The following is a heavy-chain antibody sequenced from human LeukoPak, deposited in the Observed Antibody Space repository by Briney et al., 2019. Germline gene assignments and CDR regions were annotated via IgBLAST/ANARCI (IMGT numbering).Heavy chain of an antibody. Sequence: GGSLRLSCAASGFTFSSYAMHWVRQAPGKGLEWVAVISYDGSNKYYADSVKGRFTISRDNSKNTLYLQMNSLRAEDTAVYYCARDPLVVVAGYVDSFDYWGQGTLVTVSS. D-gene: IGHD2-15*01. J-gene: IGHJ4*02. CDR3: ARDPLVVVAGYVDSFDY. V-gene: IGHV3-30-3*01. CDR2: ISYDGSNK. CDR1: GFTFSSYA.